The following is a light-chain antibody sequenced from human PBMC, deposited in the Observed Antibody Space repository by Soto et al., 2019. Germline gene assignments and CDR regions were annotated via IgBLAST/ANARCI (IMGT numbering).Light chain of an antibody. J-gene: IGLJ1*01. Sequence: QSVLTQPRSVSGSPGQSVTISCTGTSSDVGAYNYVSWYQQYPGEAPKLMIYDVNKRPSGVPYRFSGSKSGNTASLTISGLHAEDEADYYCCSYAGSDIHYVFGTGTKVIVL. CDR3: CSYAGSDIHYV. CDR2: DVN. CDR1: SSDVGAYNY. V-gene: IGLV2-11*01.